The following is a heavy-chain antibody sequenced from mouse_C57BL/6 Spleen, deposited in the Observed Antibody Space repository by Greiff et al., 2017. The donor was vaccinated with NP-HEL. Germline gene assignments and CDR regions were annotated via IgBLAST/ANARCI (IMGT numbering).Heavy chain of an antibody. CDR1: GFTFSDYY. D-gene: IGHD2-3*01. CDR2: INYDGSST. V-gene: IGHV5-16*01. Sequence: EVKVVESEGGLVQPGSSMKLSCTASGFTFSDYYMAWVRQVPEKGLEWVANINYDGSSTYYLDSLKSRFIISRDNAKNILYLQMSSLKSEDTATYYCAREGDGYFDYWGQGTTLTVSS. CDR3: AREGDGYFDY. J-gene: IGHJ2*01.